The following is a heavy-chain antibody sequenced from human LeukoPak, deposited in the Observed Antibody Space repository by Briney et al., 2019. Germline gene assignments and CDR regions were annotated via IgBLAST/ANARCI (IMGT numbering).Heavy chain of an antibody. J-gene: IGHJ4*02. Sequence: PETLSLTCSVSGGSISGISYYWGWIRQPPEKGLEWIGNIYYSGSTYNNPSLESRVIISVDTSKNQFSLKLTSVTAADTAVYYCARQGVVGATGFDYWGQGTLVTVSS. D-gene: IGHD1-26*01. V-gene: IGHV4-39*01. CDR1: GGSISGISYY. CDR2: IYYSGST. CDR3: ARQGVVGATGFDY.